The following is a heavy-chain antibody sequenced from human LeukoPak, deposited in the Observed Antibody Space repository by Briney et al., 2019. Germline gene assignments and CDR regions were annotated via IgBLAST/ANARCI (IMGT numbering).Heavy chain of an antibody. Sequence: GGSLRLSCAASGFTFSSYSMNWVRQAPGKGLEWVSSISSSSSYIYYADSVKGRFTISRDNAKNSLYLQVNSLRAEDTAVYYCAREYGSSSSLPDWGQGTLVTVSS. D-gene: IGHD6-6*01. CDR1: GFTFSSYS. CDR2: ISSSSSYI. J-gene: IGHJ4*02. V-gene: IGHV3-21*01. CDR3: AREYGSSSSLPD.